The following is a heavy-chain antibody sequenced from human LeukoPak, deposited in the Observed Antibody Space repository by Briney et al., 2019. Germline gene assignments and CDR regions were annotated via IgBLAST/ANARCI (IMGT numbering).Heavy chain of an antibody. D-gene: IGHD5-18*01. CDR1: GGSFSDYS. CDR3: ARDIDKTSMVFKSFDY. Sequence: PSETLSLTCAVCGGSFSDYSWRCIRQPPGKGLEWIGDINHSGSSNYNPSLKSRVSISVDTSKDHISLNLNSMTAADTAVYHCARDIDKTSMVFKSFDYWGQGTLVTVSS. CDR2: INHSGSS. V-gene: IGHV4-34*01. J-gene: IGHJ4*02.